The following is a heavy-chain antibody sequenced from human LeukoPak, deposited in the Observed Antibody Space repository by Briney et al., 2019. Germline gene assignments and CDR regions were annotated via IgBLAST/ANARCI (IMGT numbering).Heavy chain of an antibody. V-gene: IGHV6-1*01. CDR3: AREPKGLSGLYYYYMDV. Sequence: SQTLSLTCAISGDSVSSNSAAWNWIRQSPSRGLEWLGRTYYRSKWSNDYAVSVKSRITISPDTSKNQFSLKLSSVTAADTAVYYCAREPKGLSGLYYYYMDVWGKGTTVTVSS. CDR2: TYYRSKWSN. J-gene: IGHJ6*03. D-gene: IGHD3-10*01. CDR1: GDSVSSNSAA.